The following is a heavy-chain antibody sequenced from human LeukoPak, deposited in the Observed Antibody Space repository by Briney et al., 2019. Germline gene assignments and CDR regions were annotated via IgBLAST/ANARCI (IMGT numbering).Heavy chain of an antibody. CDR3: ARAPDWCDP. D-gene: IGHD1-14*01. CDR2: ISAYNGNT. V-gene: IGHV1-18*01. Sequence: ASVKVSCKGSGYAFTSYDISWGRQAPGQGLEWIGWISAYNGNTNYAQKLQGRVTMTTDTSTSTAYMELRSLRSDDTAVYYCARAPDWCDPWGQGTLVTVSS. J-gene: IGHJ5*02. CDR1: GYAFTSYD.